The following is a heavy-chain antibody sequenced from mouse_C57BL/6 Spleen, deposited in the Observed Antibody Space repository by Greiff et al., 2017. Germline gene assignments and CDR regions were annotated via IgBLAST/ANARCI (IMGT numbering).Heavy chain of an antibody. J-gene: IGHJ4*01. V-gene: IGHV1-52*01. CDR2: IDPSDSET. CDR1: GYTFTSYW. CDR3: ARRDYDAMDY. Sequence: QVQLQQPGAELVRPGSSVKLSCKASGYTFTSYWMHWVKQRPIQGLEWIGNIDPSDSETHYNQKFKDKATFTVDKSSSTAYMQLSSLTSEDSAVYYCARRDYDAMDYWGQGTSVTVSS.